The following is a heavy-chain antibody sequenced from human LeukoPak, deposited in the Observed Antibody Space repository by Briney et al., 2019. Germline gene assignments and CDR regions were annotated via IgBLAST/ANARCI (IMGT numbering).Heavy chain of an antibody. CDR3: ARGLQLLYYDY. V-gene: IGHV4-31*03. J-gene: IGHJ4*02. CDR2: IYYSGST. CDR1: GGSISSGGYY. Sequence: SETLSLTCTVSGGSISSGGYYWSWIRQHPGKGLEWIGYIYYSGSTYYNPSLKSRVTISVDTSKNQFSLKLCSVTAADTAVYYCARGLQLLYYDYWGQGTLVTVSS. D-gene: IGHD5-18*01.